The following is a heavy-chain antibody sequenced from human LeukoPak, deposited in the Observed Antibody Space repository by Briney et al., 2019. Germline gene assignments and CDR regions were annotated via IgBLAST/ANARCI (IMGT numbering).Heavy chain of an antibody. V-gene: IGHV4-34*01. CDR3: ARAAGTGTSDI. CDR2: INHSGST. CDR1: GGSFSGYY. D-gene: IGHD6-19*01. J-gene: IGHJ3*02. Sequence: SETLSLTCAVYGGSFSGYYWSWIRQPPWKGLEWIGEINHSGSTNYNPSLKSRVTISVDTSKNQFSLKLSSVTAADTAVYYCARAAGTGTSDIWGQGTMVTVSS.